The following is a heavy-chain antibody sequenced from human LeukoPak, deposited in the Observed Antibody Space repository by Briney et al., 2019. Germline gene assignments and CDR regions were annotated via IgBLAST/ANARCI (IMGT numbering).Heavy chain of an antibody. D-gene: IGHD6-13*01. V-gene: IGHV4-39*01. J-gene: IGHJ5*02. CDR3: ARHSSRWSVWFDP. CDR1: GVSISSSYSY. CDR2: IYYTGNT. Sequence: PSETLSLTCTVSGVSISSSYSYWGWIRQPPGVGLEWIGSIYYTGNTYYNASLKSRVTISVDTSKNQFSLKLSSVTAADTAVYYCARHSSRWSVWFDPWGQGTLVTVSS.